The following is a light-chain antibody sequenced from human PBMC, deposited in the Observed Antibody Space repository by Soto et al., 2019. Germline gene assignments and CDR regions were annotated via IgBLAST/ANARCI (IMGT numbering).Light chain of an antibody. J-gene: IGLJ2*01. CDR1: SSNIGAGYD. Sequence: QSVLRQPPSVSGAPGQRVTISCTGSSSNIGAGYDVHWYQQLPGTAPKLLIYGNSNRPSGVPDRFSGSKSGTSASLAITGVQAADEGDYYCRYSDSSLSANVVFGGGTKLTVL. V-gene: IGLV1-40*01. CDR3: RYSDSSLSANVV. CDR2: GNS.